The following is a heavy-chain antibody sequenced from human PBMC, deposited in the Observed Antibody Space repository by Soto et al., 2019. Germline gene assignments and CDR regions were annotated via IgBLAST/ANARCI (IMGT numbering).Heavy chain of an antibody. V-gene: IGHV1-18*01. CDR3: ARVFITIFGVVIRLDY. CDR1: GYTFTSYG. CDR2: ISAYNGNT. J-gene: IGHJ4*02. Sequence: ASVKVSWKASGYTFTSYGISWVRQAPGQGLEWMGWISAYNGNTNYAQKLQGRVTMTTDTSTSTAYMELRSLRSDDTAVYYCARVFITIFGVVIRLDYWGQGTLVPVSS. D-gene: IGHD3-3*01.